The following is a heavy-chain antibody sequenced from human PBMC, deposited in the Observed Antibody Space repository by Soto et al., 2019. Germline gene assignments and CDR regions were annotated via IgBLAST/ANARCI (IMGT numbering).Heavy chain of an antibody. J-gene: IGHJ6*02. V-gene: IGHV1-18*01. CDR1: GYTFTSYG. D-gene: IGHD4-4*01. Sequence: ASVKVSCKASGYTFTSYGISWVRQAPGQGLEWMGIISANNGNTNYAQKLQGRVTMTRDTSTSTVYMELSSLRSEDTAVYYCARAPGYSKFYYGMDVWGQGTTVTVSS. CDR3: ARAPGYSKFYYGMDV. CDR2: ISANNGNT.